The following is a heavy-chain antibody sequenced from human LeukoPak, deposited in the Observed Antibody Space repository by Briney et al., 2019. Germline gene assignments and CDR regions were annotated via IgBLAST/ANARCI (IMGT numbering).Heavy chain of an antibody. CDR3: ARQLGDRLLFDY. CDR2: IYYSGST. D-gene: IGHD2-21*01. Sequence: PSETLSLTCTVSGGSISSSSYYWGWIRQPPGKGLEWIGYIYYSGSTHYNSSLKSRVTISLDTSRNQFSLKLSSVTAADTAVYYCARQLGDRLLFDYWGQGTLVTVSS. J-gene: IGHJ4*02. CDR1: GGSISSSSYY. V-gene: IGHV4-61*05.